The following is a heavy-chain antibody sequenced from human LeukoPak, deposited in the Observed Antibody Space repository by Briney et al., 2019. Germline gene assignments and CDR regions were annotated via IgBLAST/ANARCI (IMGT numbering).Heavy chain of an antibody. D-gene: IGHD3-22*01. V-gene: IGHV4-38-2*02. J-gene: IGHJ4*02. Sequence: SETLSITCTVSGYSISRGYFWGWIRQPPGRGLEWIGNIYHSGSTYYSPSLKSRVTISVDTSKNQFSLKLSSVTAADTAVYYCARVDYYNSSGYYLDYWGQGTLVTVSS. CDR3: ARVDYYNSSGYYLDY. CDR1: GYSISRGYF. CDR2: IYHSGST.